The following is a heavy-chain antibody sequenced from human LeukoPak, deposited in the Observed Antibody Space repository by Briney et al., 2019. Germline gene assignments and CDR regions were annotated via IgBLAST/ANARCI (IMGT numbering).Heavy chain of an antibody. CDR1: GYTFTGYY. CDR3: ARGGWDTAMVTNWFDP. J-gene: IGHJ5*02. V-gene: IGHV1-2*06. CDR2: INPNRGGT. Sequence: ASVKVSCKASGYTFTGYYMPWVRQAPGQGLEWMGRINPNRGGTNYAQKFRGRVTMTRDTSISTAYMELSRLRSDDTAVYYCARGGWDTAMVTNWFDPWGQGTLVTVSS. D-gene: IGHD5-18*01.